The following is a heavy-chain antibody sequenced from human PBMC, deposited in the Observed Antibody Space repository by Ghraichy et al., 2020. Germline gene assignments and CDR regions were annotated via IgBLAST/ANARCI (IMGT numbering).Heavy chain of an antibody. CDR1: GFIFSDSY. CDR3: VRGYYYDTSGPKYYFDS. V-gene: IGHV3-11*01. D-gene: IGHD3-22*01. J-gene: IGHJ4*02. Sequence: GGSLRLSCAASGFIFSDSYMSWIRQAPGKGLEWIAYIRNSGATIYYRDSVKGRFTISRDNTKDLLYLHMNSLRADDTAVYYCVRGYYYDTSGPKYYFDSWGQGTRVTVSS. CDR2: IRNSGATI.